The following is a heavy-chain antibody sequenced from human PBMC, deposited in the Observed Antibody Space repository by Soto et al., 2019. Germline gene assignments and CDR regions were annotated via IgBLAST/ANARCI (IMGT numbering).Heavy chain of an antibody. Sequence: QVQLVQSGAEVKKPGSSVKVSCKASGGTFSSYAISWVRQAPGQGLEWMGGIIPIFGTADYAQKFQGRVTITADESTSTAYMGLSSLRSEDTAVYYCARHYDSSGYYYRGLDYWGQGTLVTVSS. CDR3: ARHYDSSGYYYRGLDY. CDR2: IIPIFGTA. V-gene: IGHV1-69*12. CDR1: GGTFSSYA. D-gene: IGHD3-22*01. J-gene: IGHJ4*02.